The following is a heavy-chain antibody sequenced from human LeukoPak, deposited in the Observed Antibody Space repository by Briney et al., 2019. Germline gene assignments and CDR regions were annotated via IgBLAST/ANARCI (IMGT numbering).Heavy chain of an antibody. CDR3: GNYGDGFDI. CDR1: GYTFIRYA. D-gene: IGHD3-10*01. Sequence: ASVKVSCKASGYTFIRYAIHWVRQAPGQRLEWMGWINAGNGNTKYSQKFQGRFTITRDTSASTAYMELNSLRSEDTAVYYCGNYGDGFDIWGQGTRVTVSS. J-gene: IGHJ3*02. V-gene: IGHV1-3*01. CDR2: INAGNGNT.